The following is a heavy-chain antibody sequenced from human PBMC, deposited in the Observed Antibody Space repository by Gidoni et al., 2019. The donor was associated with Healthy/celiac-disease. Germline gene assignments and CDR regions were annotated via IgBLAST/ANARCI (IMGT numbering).Heavy chain of an antibody. Sequence: EVQLVESGGGLVQPGGSLRLSCAASGFTFSSYSMNWVRQAPGNGLEWVSYISSSSSTIYYADSVKGRFTISRDNAKNSLYLQMNSLRDEDTAVYYCARDGGEKQWLAHDAFDIWGQGTMVTVSS. D-gene: IGHD6-19*01. CDR2: ISSSSSTI. CDR3: ARDGGEKQWLAHDAFDI. CDR1: GFTFSSYS. V-gene: IGHV3-48*02. J-gene: IGHJ3*02.